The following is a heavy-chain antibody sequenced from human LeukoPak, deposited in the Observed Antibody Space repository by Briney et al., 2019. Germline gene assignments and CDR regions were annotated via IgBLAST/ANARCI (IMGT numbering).Heavy chain of an antibody. Sequence: GASVKVSCKASGGTFSSSAISWVRQAPGQGLEWMGRIIPLFGIANYAQKFRGRVTITADKSTSTAYMELSSLRSEDTAVYYCARVEGLGATTVGFDYWGQGTLVTVSS. V-gene: IGHV1-69*04. CDR1: GGTFSSSA. J-gene: IGHJ4*02. D-gene: IGHD1-26*01. CDR2: IIPLFGIA. CDR3: ARVEGLGATTVGFDY.